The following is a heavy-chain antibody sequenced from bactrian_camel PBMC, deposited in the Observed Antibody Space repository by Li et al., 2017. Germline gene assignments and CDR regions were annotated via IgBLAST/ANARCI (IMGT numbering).Heavy chain of an antibody. CDR3: AAGWTVIPGAACEYKS. Sequence: HVQLVESGGGSVQAGGSLRLSCEASDYPSRRFCLAWFRQAPGKEREGVAVIDRIGSTSYADSVKGRFTISKDNAKNTLFLQMNSLKPEDAGLYYCAAGWTVIPGAACEYKSWGRGTQVTVS. D-gene: IGHD5*01. J-gene: IGHJ4*01. V-gene: IGHV3S26*01. CDR1: DYPSRRFC. CDR2: IDRIGST.